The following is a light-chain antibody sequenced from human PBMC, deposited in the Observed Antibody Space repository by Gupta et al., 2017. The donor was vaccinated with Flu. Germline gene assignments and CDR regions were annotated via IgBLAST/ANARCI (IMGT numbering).Light chain of an antibody. CDR3: QQSYSTPRT. J-gene: IGKJ1*01. CDR2: AAS. CDR1: QSISTY. Sequence: DIHVTQSPSSLSASIGDRVTITCRASQSISTYLNWYQQKPGKAPKLLIYAASSLQSEAPSRFSGSGSGTDFTLTISSLQPEDFATYYGQQSYSTPRTFGQGTXVEIK. V-gene: IGKV1-39*01.